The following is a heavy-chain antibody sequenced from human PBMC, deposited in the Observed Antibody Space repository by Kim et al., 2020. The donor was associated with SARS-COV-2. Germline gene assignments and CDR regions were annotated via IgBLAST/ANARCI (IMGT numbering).Heavy chain of an antibody. CDR3: ARERLTYYYDSSGYAPFDY. J-gene: IGHJ4*02. D-gene: IGHD3-22*01. V-gene: IGHV4-59*01. Sequence: SRVTISVDTSKNQFSLKLSSVTAADTAVYYCARERLTYYYDSSGYAPFDYWGQGTLVTVSS.